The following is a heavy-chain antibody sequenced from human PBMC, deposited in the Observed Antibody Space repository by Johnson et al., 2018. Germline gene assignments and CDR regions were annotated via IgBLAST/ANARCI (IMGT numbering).Heavy chain of an antibody. Sequence: QVQLVQSGAEVKEPGSSVKVSCKTSGGTFTSYIITWVRQAPGQGLECMGRIIPILGVANYTQKFQDRVTITADISTSTSYLELNSLRFDGTAVYSCARDGSPSTSWYSVDYWGQGTLVTVSS. D-gene: IGHD6-13*01. CDR2: IIPILGVA. J-gene: IGHJ4*02. CDR3: ARDGSPSTSWYSVDY. V-gene: IGHV1-69*04. CDR1: GGTFTSYI.